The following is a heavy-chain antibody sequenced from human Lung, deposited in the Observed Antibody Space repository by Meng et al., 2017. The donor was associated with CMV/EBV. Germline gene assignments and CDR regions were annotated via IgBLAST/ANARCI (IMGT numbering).Heavy chain of an antibody. J-gene: IGHJ4*02. V-gene: IGHV4-4*07. CDR1: SDSITNSF. CDR2: LYPDGST. Sequence: QETLHESGPRLVKPSEPLSVTCIVSSDSITNSFWSWVRQPAGKGLEWIGRLYPDGSTDYNPSLSSRLTLSLDTSKIRFSLKLRSVTAADTAIYYCARTPVRFCNTHMCYAFDYWGQGALVTVSS. CDR3: ARTPVRFCNTHMCYAFDY. D-gene: IGHD2-2*01.